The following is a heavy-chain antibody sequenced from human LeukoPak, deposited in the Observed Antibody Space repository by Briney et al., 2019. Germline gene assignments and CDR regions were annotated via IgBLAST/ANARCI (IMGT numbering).Heavy chain of an antibody. V-gene: IGHV3-23*01. CDR2: ISGSGGST. J-gene: IGHJ5*02. Sequence: GGSLRLSCAASGFTFSSYAMSWVRQAPGKGLEWVSAISGSGGSTYYADSVKGRFTISRDNSKNTLYLQMNSLRAEDTAVYYCARSQYSSSWYGWFDPWGQGTLVTVSS. CDR1: GFTFSSYA. D-gene: IGHD6-13*01. CDR3: ARSQYSSSWYGWFDP.